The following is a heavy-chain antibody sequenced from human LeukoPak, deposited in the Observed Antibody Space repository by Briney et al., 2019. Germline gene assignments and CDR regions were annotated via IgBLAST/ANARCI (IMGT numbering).Heavy chain of an antibody. CDR1: GGSISSSSYY. CDR3: ARHSGSYDFWSGYPAGYYFDY. D-gene: IGHD3-3*01. J-gene: IGHJ4*02. Sequence: SETLPLTCTVSGGSISSSSYYWGWIRQPPGKGLEWIGSIYYSGSTYYNPSLKSRVTISVDTSKNQFSLKLSSVTAADTAVYYCARHSGSYDFWSGYPAGYYFDYWGQGTLVTVSS. V-gene: IGHV4-39*01. CDR2: IYYSGST.